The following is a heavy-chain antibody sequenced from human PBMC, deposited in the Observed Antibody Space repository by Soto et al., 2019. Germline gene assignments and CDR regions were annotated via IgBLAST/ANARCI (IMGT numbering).Heavy chain of an antibody. Sequence: PGESLKISCAASGFTFSSYSMNWVRQAPGKGLEWVSYISSSSSTIYYADSVKGRFTISRDNAKNSLYMQMNSLRAEDTAVYYCARDYTPNYCSGGSCYLPSKYFQHWGQGTLVTVSS. CDR2: ISSSSSTI. D-gene: IGHD2-15*01. CDR1: GFTFSSYS. V-gene: IGHV3-48*01. J-gene: IGHJ1*01. CDR3: ARDYTPNYCSGGSCYLPSKYFQH.